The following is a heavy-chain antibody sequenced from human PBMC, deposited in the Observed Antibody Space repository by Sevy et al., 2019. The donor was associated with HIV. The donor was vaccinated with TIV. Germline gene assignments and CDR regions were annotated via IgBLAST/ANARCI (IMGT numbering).Heavy chain of an antibody. CDR3: AKDGGYCSSTSCYAIYYFDY. Sequence: GGYLRLSCAASGFTFSSYGMHWVRQAPGKGLEWVAVISYDGSNKYYADSVKGRFTISRDNSKNTLYLQMNSLRAEDTAVYYCAKDGGYCSSTSCYAIYYFDYWGQGTLVTVSS. J-gene: IGHJ4*02. CDR1: GFTFSSYG. D-gene: IGHD2-2*01. CDR2: ISYDGSNK. V-gene: IGHV3-30*18.